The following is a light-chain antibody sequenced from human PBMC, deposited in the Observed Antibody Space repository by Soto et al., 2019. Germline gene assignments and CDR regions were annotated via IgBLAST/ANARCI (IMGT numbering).Light chain of an antibody. CDR3: CSYAGSSTYV. J-gene: IGLJ1*01. CDR2: EGS. V-gene: IGLV2-23*01. Sequence: QSVLTQPASVSGSPGQSITISCTGTSSDVGTYNLVSWYQHHPGKAPKLMIYEGSKRPSGVSNRFSGSKSGNTASLTISGLQAEDEADYYCCSYAGSSTYVFGTGTQLTVL. CDR1: SSDVGTYNL.